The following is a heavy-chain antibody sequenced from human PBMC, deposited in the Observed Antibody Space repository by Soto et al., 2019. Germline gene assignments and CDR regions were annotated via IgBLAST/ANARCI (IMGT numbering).Heavy chain of an antibody. J-gene: IGHJ4*02. V-gene: IGHV3-11*01. CDR3: ARSSPPRVELDY. CDR1: GFTFSDYY. Sequence: QVQLVESGGGLVKPGGSLRLSCAASGFTFSDYYMSWIRQAPGKGLEWVSHISSSGSIMYYADSVKGRFTISRDNTKNELYLQMNSLRAEDTAVDYCARSSPPRVELDYWGRGSLVTVS. CDR2: ISSSGSIM.